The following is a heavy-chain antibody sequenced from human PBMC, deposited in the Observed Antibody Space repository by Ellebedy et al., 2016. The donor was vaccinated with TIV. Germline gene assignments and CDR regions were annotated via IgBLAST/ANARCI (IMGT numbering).Heavy chain of an antibody. CDR3: ARASDSSTYRPFDD. Sequence: AASVKVSCKASGYTFTTYDINWVRQASGQGHEWMGWMSPHNGNTDDAQKFQGRVTMTRDTSISTAYMELSTLTSEDTAVYYCARASDSSTYRPFDDWGQGILVTVSS. D-gene: IGHD6-13*01. CDR1: GYTFTTYD. V-gene: IGHV1-8*01. CDR2: MSPHNGNT. J-gene: IGHJ4*02.